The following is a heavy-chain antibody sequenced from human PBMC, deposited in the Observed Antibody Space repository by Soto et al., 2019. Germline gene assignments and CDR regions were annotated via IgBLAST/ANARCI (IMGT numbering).Heavy chain of an antibody. CDR2: ISYDGSNK. CDR1: GFTFSSYG. Sequence: QVQLVESGGGVVQPGRSLRLSCAASGFTFSSYGMHWVRQAPGKGLEWVAVISYDGSNKYYADSVKGRFTISRDNSKNTLYLQMNSLRAEDTAVYYGAKAGVAHYYGMDVWGQGTTVTVSS. CDR3: AKAGVAHYYGMDV. J-gene: IGHJ6*02. V-gene: IGHV3-30*18. D-gene: IGHD5-12*01.